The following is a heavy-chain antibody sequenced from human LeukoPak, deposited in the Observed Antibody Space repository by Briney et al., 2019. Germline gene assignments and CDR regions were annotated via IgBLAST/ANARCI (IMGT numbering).Heavy chain of an antibody. D-gene: IGHD3-3*01. CDR1: GGSISSYY. V-gene: IGHV4-59*12. CDR3: ARDTIGYYDFWSGYYTPGGAFDI. Sequence: SETLSLTCTVSGGSISSYYWSWIRQSPGKGLEWIGYIYYSGSTNYNPSLKSRVTISVDTSKNQFSLKLSSVTAADTAVYYCARDTIGYYDFWSGYYTPGGAFDIWGQGTMVTVSS. J-gene: IGHJ3*02. CDR2: IYYSGST.